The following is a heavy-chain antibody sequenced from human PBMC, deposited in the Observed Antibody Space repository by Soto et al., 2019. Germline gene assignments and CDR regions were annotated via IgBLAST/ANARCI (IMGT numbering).Heavy chain of an antibody. J-gene: IGHJ3*02. CDR1: GFTFSRYW. Sequence: EVQLVESGGGLVQPGGSLRLSCAASGFTFSRYWMNWVRQAPGEGLVWVSGISTEGSTTRYVDSVKGRFTISRDNVKNTVYLQMSSLRAEATAVYNCAKDHLFVVRISRGFNIWGQGTVVTISS. CDR3: AKDHLFVVRISRGFNI. V-gene: IGHV3-74*01. CDR2: ISTEGSTT. D-gene: IGHD3-3*01.